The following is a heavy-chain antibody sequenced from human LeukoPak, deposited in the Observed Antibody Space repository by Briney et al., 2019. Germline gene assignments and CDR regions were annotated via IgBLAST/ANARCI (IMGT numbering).Heavy chain of an antibody. D-gene: IGHD1-14*01. CDR3: ARGGGHHHFDY. Sequence: GGSLRLSYAASGFTFSSYAMSWVRQAPGKGLEWVSAISGSGGSTYYADSVKGRFTISTDNSKSTVYLQMNSLRAEDTAVYYCARGGGHHHFDYWGQGTLVTVSS. J-gene: IGHJ4*02. CDR2: ISGSGGST. V-gene: IGHV3-23*01. CDR1: GFTFSSYA.